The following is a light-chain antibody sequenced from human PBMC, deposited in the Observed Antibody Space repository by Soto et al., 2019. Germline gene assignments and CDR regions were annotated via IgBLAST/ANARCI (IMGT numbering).Light chain of an antibody. CDR2: KVS. Sequence: EIVMTQTPPSAPATLGHSASTSCRFSQSLVHSVENMYLSWLNQRPGQPPRLLIDKVSNCFSGVSHRFSGSGAGTDFTRKISRVEDEDVGIYYCLQATQFPGTFGQGTKVEI. CDR1: QSLVHSVENMY. CDR3: LQATQFPGT. V-gene: IGKV2-24*01. J-gene: IGKJ1*01.